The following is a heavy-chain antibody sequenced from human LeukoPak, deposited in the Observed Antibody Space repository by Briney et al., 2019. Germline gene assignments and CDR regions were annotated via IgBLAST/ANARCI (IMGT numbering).Heavy chain of an antibody. CDR3: ARVPNMGGIQRWLRYYYYYMDV. Sequence: GDSVKVSCKASGYTFTSYDINWVRQATGQGLEWMGWMNPNSGNTGYAQKFQGRVTMTRNTSISTAYLELSSLRSEDPAVYYCARVPNMGGIQRWLRYYYYYMDVWGKGTTVTVSS. V-gene: IGHV1-8*01. CDR1: GYTFTSYD. CDR2: MNPNSGNT. D-gene: IGHD5-18*01. J-gene: IGHJ6*03.